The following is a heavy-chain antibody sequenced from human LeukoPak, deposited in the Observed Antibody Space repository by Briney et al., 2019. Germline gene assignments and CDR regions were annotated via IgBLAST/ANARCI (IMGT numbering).Heavy chain of an antibody. CDR3: ARIVDAFDI. CDR1: GFTFSNHG. D-gene: IGHD1-26*01. V-gene: IGHV3-21*01. Sequence: GGTLRLSCAASGFTFSNHGMNWVRQAPGKGLEWVSSISSSSSYIYYADSVKGRFTISRDNAKNSLYLQMNSLRAEDTAVYYCARIVDAFDIWGQGTMVTVSS. J-gene: IGHJ3*02. CDR2: ISSSSSYI.